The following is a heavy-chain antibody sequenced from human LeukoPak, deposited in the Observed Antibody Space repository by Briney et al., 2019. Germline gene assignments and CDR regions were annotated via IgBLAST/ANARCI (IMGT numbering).Heavy chain of an antibody. CDR2: IYYSGST. V-gene: IGHV4-59*08. Sequence: SETLSLTCTVSGGSIGSYYWSWIRQPPGKGLEWIGYIYYSGSTNYNPSLKSRVTISVDTSKNQFSLKLSSVTAADTAVYYCARSPPRLQLWEAYNWFDPWGQGTLVTVSS. J-gene: IGHJ5*02. D-gene: IGHD5-18*01. CDR3: ARSPPRLQLWEAYNWFDP. CDR1: GGSIGSYY.